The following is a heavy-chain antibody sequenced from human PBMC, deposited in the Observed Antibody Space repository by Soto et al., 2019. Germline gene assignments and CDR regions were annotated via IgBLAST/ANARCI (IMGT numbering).Heavy chain of an antibody. CDR3: ARVLNGYYYVDY. D-gene: IGHD1-1*01. J-gene: IGHJ4*02. Sequence: EVQLVESGGNVLQPGGSLRLSCAASGFISSSYWMHWVRQAPGKGLVWVSRINRDGSRTDYAESVKGRFAVSRDNAKNTVLLQMNSLRADDTTVYYCARVLNGYYYVDYWGQGNLVTVSS. V-gene: IGHV3-74*01. CDR1: GFISSSYW. CDR2: INRDGSRT.